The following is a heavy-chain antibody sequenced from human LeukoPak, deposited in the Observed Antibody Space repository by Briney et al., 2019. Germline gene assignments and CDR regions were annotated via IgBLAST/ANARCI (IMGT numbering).Heavy chain of an antibody. CDR1: GFTFSSYG. V-gene: IGHV3-30*02. J-gene: IGHJ4*02. CDR2: IRYDGSNK. Sequence: GGSLRLSCAASGFTFSSYGMHWVRQAPGKGLEWVAFIRYDGSNKYYADSVKGRFTISRDKSKNTLYLQMNSLRAEDTAVYYCATGHSYGYNYWGQGTLVTVSP. CDR3: ATGHSYGYNY. D-gene: IGHD5-18*01.